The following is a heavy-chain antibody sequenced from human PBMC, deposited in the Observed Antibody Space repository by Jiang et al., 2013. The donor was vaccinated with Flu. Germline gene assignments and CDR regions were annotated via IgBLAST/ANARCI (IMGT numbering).Heavy chain of an antibody. Sequence: VKPTQTLTLTCTVSGFSLSNARMGVSWIRQPPGKALEWLAHIFSNDEKSYSTSLKSRLTISKDTSKSQVVLTMTNMDPVDTATYYCARISDYVWGSYRYHFDYWGQGTLVTVSS. CDR3: ARISDYVWGSYRYHFDY. CDR2: IFSNDEK. J-gene: IGHJ4*02. V-gene: IGHV2-26*01. D-gene: IGHD3-16*02. CDR1: GFSLSNARMG.